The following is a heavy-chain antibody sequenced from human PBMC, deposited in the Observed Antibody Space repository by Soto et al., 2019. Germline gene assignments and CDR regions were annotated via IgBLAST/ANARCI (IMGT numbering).Heavy chain of an antibody. CDR2: IYRTGNT. D-gene: IGHD2-2*01. CDR3: ARGDYQYSIDY. V-gene: IGHV4-30-2*01. CDR1: GDSMTSGDYS. J-gene: IGHJ4*02. Sequence: QLQLQESGSRLVKSSQTLSLTCTVSGDSMTSGDYSWSWIRQPPGKGLEWLGYIYRTGNTHYSPSLKSRVSISQDRSKNQFSLELTSMTAADTAVYYCARGDYQYSIDYWGQCTLVTVSS.